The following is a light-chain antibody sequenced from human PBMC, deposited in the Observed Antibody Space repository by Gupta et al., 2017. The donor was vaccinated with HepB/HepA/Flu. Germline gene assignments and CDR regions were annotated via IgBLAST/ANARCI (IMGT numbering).Light chain of an antibody. CDR3: QQYGTSPRIT. J-gene: IGKJ5*01. CDR1: QTLRSDY. Sequence: EIVLTQSPGTLSLSPGGRATLFCRASQTLRSDYLAWYQQKPGQAPRLLISSASIRATGIPDRFTGSGSGTDFTLTISRLEPEDFAVYYCQQYGTSPRITFGQGTRLEIK. V-gene: IGKV3-20*01. CDR2: SAS.